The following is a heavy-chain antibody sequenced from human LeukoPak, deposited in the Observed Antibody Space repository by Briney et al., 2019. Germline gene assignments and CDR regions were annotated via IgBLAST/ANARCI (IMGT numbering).Heavy chain of an antibody. CDR3: ARYNSDWYYFDY. Sequence: ASVKVSCKASGYTFTSYDINWVRQATGQGLEWMGWMNPNSGNTGYAQKFQGRVTMTRDTSTTTVYMELSSLRSEDTAVYYCARYNSDWYYFDYWGQGSLVTVSS. D-gene: IGHD3-9*01. CDR1: GYTFTSYD. CDR2: MNPNSGNT. V-gene: IGHV1-8*01. J-gene: IGHJ4*02.